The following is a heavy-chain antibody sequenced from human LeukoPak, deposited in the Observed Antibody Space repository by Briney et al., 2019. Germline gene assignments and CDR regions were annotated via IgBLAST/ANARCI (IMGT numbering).Heavy chain of an antibody. CDR3: ARELGSEAFDI. CDR1: GFTFSSYS. Sequence: GGSLRLSCAASGFTFSSYSMNWVRQAPGKGLEWVSSISSSSSYIYYADSVKGRFTISRDNAKNSLYLQMNSLRAEDTAVYYCARELGSEAFDIWGQGTMVTVSS. J-gene: IGHJ3*02. D-gene: IGHD7-27*01. CDR2: ISSSSSYI. V-gene: IGHV3-21*01.